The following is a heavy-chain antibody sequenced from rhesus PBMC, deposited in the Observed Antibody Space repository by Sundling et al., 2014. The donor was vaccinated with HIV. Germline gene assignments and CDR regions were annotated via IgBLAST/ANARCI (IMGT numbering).Heavy chain of an antibody. CDR1: GGSISDSYR. V-gene: IGHV4S10*01. J-gene: IGHJ5-1*01. CDR3: ARSNPLYLDFDV. Sequence: QVQLQESGPGVVKPSETLSLTCAVSGGSISDSYRWNWIRQTPGKGLEWIGYIYGRSINTNYNPSLKSRVTVSKDTSKNQFSLNLSSVTAADTALYYCARSNPLYLDFDVWGPESWSPSRQ. D-gene: IGHD3-3*01. CDR2: IYGRSINT.